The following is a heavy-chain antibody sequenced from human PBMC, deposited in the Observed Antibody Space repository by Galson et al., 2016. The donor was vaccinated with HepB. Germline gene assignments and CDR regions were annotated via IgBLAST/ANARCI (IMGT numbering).Heavy chain of an antibody. D-gene: IGHD6-19*01. J-gene: IGHJ6*03. CDR1: GFTLSSYG. Sequence: SLRLSCAASGFTLSSYGIHWVRQAPGKGLEWVAVISYEGSNKYYADSVKGRFTISRDNSKNALYLQMNSLRVEDTAVYYCAKDPTAHLDTTGCSGGRKQYYYYYCDVWGQGTTVTVSS. V-gene: IGHV3-30*18. CDR3: AKDPTAHLDTTGCSGGRKQYYYYYCDV. CDR2: ISYEGSNK.